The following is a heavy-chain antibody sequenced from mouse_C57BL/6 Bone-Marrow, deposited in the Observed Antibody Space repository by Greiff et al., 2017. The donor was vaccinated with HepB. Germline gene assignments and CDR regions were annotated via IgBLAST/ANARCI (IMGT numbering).Heavy chain of an antibody. CDR1: GYTFTSYD. CDR2: IYPRDGST. Sequence: VKLVESGPELVKPGASVKLSCKASGYTFTSYDINWVKQRPGQGLEWIGWIYPRDGSTKYNEKFKGKATLTVDTSSSTAYMELHSLTSEDSAVYFCARWEDYYGSSYEFDYWGQGTTLTVSS. J-gene: IGHJ2*01. V-gene: IGHV1-85*01. D-gene: IGHD1-1*01. CDR3: ARWEDYYGSSYEFDY.